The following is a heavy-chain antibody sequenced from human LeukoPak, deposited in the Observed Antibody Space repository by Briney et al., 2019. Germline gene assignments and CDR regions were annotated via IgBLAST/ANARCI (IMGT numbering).Heavy chain of an antibody. Sequence: GGSLILSCAASGFTFSNYAMTWVRQAPGKGLEWVAVVSHDGTTTFYADSVKGRFTISRDNSKNTLDLQMYSLKPEDTAVYYCAKEPTSYSSGWYFQDWGQGTLVTVSS. D-gene: IGHD6-25*01. CDR2: VSHDGTTT. CDR3: AKEPTSYSSGWYFQD. J-gene: IGHJ1*01. V-gene: IGHV3-30*18. CDR1: GFTFSNYA.